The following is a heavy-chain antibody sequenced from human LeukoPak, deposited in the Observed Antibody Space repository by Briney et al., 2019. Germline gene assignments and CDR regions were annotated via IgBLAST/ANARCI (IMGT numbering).Heavy chain of an antibody. CDR3: AKDQYASVVVDVFFDY. CDR1: GFTFDDYA. Sequence: GGSLRLSCAASGFTFDDYAMHWVRQAPGKGLEWVSGISWNSGSIGYADSVKGRFTISRDNAKNSLYLQMNSLRTEDTAFYYCAKDQYASVVVDVFFDYWGQGTLVTVSS. J-gene: IGHJ4*02. D-gene: IGHD2-15*01. CDR2: ISWNSGSI. V-gene: IGHV3-9*01.